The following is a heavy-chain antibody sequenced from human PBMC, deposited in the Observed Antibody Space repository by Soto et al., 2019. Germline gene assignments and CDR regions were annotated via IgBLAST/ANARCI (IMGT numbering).Heavy chain of an antibody. CDR3: ARDQRITLFGVVKSIVYFFDE. J-gene: IGHJ4*02. CDR1: GFTLVNLV. Sequence: QVHLVESGGAVVQPGGSLRLSFEVFGFTLVNLVLDWVRRAPGKGRGGGARIWQDGGNKYYADSVKGRFTISRDNSKNKLYLQMNSLRAEDTAVYYCARDQRITLFGVVKSIVYFFDEWGQGTLVTVSS. V-gene: IGHV3-33*01. D-gene: IGHD3-3*01. CDR2: IWQDGGNK.